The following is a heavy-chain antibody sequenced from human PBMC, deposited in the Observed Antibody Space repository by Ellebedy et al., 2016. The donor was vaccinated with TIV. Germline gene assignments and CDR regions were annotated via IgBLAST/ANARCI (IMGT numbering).Heavy chain of an antibody. Sequence: SETLPLTXTVSGGSISSYYWSWIRQPPGKGLEWIGYIYYSGSTNYSPSLKSRVTISVDTSKNQFSLKLSSVTAADTAVYYCAGTGDSGYYYYGMDVWGQGTTVTVSS. CDR2: IYYSGST. CDR3: AGTGDSGYYYYGMDV. CDR1: GGSISSYY. J-gene: IGHJ6*02. V-gene: IGHV4-59*01. D-gene: IGHD1-26*01.